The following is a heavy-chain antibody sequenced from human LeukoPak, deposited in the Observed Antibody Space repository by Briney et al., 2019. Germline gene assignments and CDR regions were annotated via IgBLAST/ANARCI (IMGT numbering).Heavy chain of an antibody. D-gene: IGHD5-18*01. CDR1: GGSISSSSYY. CDR3: ARQAAVQLWFSGFDY. J-gene: IGHJ4*02. Sequence: KASETLSLTCTVSGGSISSSSYYWGWIRQPPGKGLEWIGSIYYSGSTYYNPSLKSRVTISVDTSKNQFSLKLSSVTAADTAVYYCARQAAVQLWFSGFDYWGQGTLVTVSS. V-gene: IGHV4-39*01. CDR2: IYYSGST.